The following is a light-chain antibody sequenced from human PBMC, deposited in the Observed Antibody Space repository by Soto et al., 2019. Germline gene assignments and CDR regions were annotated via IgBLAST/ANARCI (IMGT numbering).Light chain of an antibody. CDR1: QSVSSPY. Sequence: EIVLTQSPGTLSLSPGERATLSCKASQSVSSPYLAWYQQKPGQAPRLLIYDASRRATGIPDRFSGSGSGTDFTLTISRLEPEDFAVFYCQQYGSSPRTFGQGTKVDI. V-gene: IGKV3-20*01. CDR3: QQYGSSPRT. CDR2: DAS. J-gene: IGKJ1*01.